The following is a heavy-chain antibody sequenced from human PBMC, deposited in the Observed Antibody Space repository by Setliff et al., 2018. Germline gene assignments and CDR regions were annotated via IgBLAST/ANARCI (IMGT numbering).Heavy chain of an antibody. CDR2: IYPGDSDT. CDR3: ARQAISGSDAFDI. Sequence: GESLKISCKGSGYTFTNYWIGWVRQMPGKGLEWRGIIYPGDSDTRYSPSFQGQVTISADKSISIAYLQWSSLKASDTAMYYCARQAISGSDAFDIWGQGTLVTVSS. D-gene: IGHD3-3*01. J-gene: IGHJ3*02. CDR1: GYTFTNYW. V-gene: IGHV5-51*01.